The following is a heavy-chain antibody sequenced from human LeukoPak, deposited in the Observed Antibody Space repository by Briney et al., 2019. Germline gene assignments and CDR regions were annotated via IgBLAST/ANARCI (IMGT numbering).Heavy chain of an antibody. CDR2: INSDNGGT. J-gene: IGHJ4*02. CDR1: GYMFTGYY. V-gene: IGHV1-2*04. Sequence: ASVKVSCKTSGYMFTGYYMHWVRQAPGQGLEWMGWINSDNGGTNYAQKFQGCVTMTRDTSISTAYMELSRLTSDDTAVYYCARSAGSAFFDYWGQGTLATVSS. CDR3: ARSAGSAFFDY. D-gene: IGHD2-15*01.